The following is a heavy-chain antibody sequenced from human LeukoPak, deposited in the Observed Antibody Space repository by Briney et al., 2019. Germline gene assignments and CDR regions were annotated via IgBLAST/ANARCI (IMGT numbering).Heavy chain of an antibody. CDR2: IWYDGSNK. D-gene: IGHD1-1*01. V-gene: IGHV3-33*01. Sequence: GGSLRLSCAASGFTFSSYGMHWVRQAPGKGLEWVAVIWYDGSNKYYADSVKGRFTISRDNSKNTAYLQMNSLRTEDTAAYYCTRQLQPEREYYYYGMDVWGQGTTVTVSS. CDR1: GFTFSSYG. CDR3: TRQLQPEREYYYYGMDV. J-gene: IGHJ6*02.